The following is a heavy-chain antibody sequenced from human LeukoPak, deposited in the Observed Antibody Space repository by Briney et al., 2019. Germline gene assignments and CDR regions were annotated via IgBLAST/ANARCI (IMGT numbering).Heavy chain of an antibody. Sequence: SETLSLTCAVYGGSFSGYYWSWIRQPPGKGLEWIGEINHSGSTNYNPSLKSRVTISVDTSKNQFSLKLSSVTAADTAVYYCARRRGGYSYGPFDYWGQGTLVTVSS. J-gene: IGHJ4*02. CDR2: INHSGST. D-gene: IGHD5-18*01. CDR1: GGSFSGYY. CDR3: ARRRGGYSYGPFDY. V-gene: IGHV4-34*01.